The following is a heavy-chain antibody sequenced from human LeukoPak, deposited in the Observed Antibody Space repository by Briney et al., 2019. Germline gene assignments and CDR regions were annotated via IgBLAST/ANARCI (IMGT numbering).Heavy chain of an antibody. CDR2: IFIVGST. Sequence: PGGCLRLSCAASGFTVSSNYMSWVRQAPGKGLEWVSSIFIVGSTYYTDSVKGRFTISRDNSKNTLYLQMNSLRAEDTAVYYCARDLAGYKSFDYWGQGTLVTVSS. V-gene: IGHV3-66*01. CDR3: ARDLAGYKSFDY. J-gene: IGHJ4*02. CDR1: GFTVSSNY. D-gene: IGHD5-24*01.